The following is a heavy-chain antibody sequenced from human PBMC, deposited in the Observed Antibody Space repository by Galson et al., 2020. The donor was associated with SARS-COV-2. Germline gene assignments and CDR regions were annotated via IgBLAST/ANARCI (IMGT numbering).Heavy chain of an antibody. J-gene: IGHJ4*02. CDR3: ARARSGSYGSGFDC. Sequence: GGSLRLSCAASGFTFSSYAMHWVRQAPGKGLEWVAVISYDGSHKYYADSVKGRFTISRDNSKNTLYLQMNSLRAEDTAVYYCARARSGSYGSGFDCWGQGTLVTVSS. CDR1: GFTFSSYA. D-gene: IGHD1-26*01. V-gene: IGHV3-30*01. CDR2: ISYDGSHK.